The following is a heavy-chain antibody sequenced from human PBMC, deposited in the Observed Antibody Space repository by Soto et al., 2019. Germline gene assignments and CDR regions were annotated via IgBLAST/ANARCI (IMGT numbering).Heavy chain of an antibody. CDR3: AREAAPAAPEDYYYGRDV. Sequence: QVQLVQSGAEVKKPGSSVKVSCKASGGTFSSYAISWVRQAPGQGLEWMGGIIPIFGTANYAQKFQGRVTITADESTSTPYVELSSLRAEDTGVYYCAREAAPAAPEDYYYGRDVWGKGTTVTVSS. V-gene: IGHV1-69*12. J-gene: IGHJ6*04. D-gene: IGHD2-2*01. CDR2: IIPIFGTA. CDR1: GGTFSSYA.